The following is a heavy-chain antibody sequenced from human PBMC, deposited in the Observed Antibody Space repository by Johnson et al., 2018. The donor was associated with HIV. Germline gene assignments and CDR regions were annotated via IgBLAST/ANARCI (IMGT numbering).Heavy chain of an antibody. V-gene: IGHV3-15*01. CDR3: TRDRGNRGSYGGLF. D-gene: IGHD1-26*01. Sequence: VQLVESGGGLVQPGGSLRLSCAASGFTFSNAWMSWVRQAPGKGLEWVGRIKSKTDGGTTDYAAPVKGRFTISRDDSKNTLYLQMNSLKTDDTAVYYCTRDRGNRGSYGGLFWGQGTMVTVSS. CDR2: IKSKTDGGTT. CDR1: GFTFSNAW. J-gene: IGHJ3*01.